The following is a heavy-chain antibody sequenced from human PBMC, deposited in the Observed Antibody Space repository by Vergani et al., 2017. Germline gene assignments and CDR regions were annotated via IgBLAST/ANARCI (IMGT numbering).Heavy chain of an antibody. J-gene: IGHJ6*03. V-gene: IGHV4-34*01. Sequence: QVKLQQWGAGLLKPSETLSLTCAVYEGSFSGYYWSGIRKPPGKGLEWLGEINQSGSTNDNPSLKSEVTISVDTSKNQLSLKLSTLTAADTAVYYCARRREPRGYLRAYYDYMDVWGKGTTVTVSS. CDR2: INQSGST. CDR3: ARRREPRGYLRAYYDYMDV. D-gene: IGHD1-26*01. CDR1: EGSFSGYY.